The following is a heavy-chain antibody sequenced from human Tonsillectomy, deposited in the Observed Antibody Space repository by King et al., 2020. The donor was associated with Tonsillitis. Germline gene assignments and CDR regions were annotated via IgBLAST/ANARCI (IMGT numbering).Heavy chain of an antibody. Sequence: VQLVESGGGLVQPGGSLKLSCAASGFTFSGSAMHWVRQASGKGLEWVGRIRSKANSYATAYAASVKGRFTISRDDSKKTAYLQMNSLKTEDTAVYYCNIGGVGASFDYWGQGTLVTVSS. CDR3: NIGGVGASFDY. V-gene: IGHV3-73*02. D-gene: IGHD1-26*01. CDR2: IRSKANSYAT. J-gene: IGHJ4*02. CDR1: GFTFSGSA.